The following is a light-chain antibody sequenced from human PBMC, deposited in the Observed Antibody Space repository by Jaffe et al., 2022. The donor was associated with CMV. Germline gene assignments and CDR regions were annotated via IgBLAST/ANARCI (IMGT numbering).Light chain of an antibody. Sequence: EIVLTQSPATLSLSPGERGILSCRASQSIIKNLAWCQQKPGQAPRLLIYGASTRATGIAARFSGSGSGTDFTLTISSLQSEDFGVYYCQQYNKWPLTFGGGTRVEIK. V-gene: IGKV3-15*01. J-gene: IGKJ4*01. CDR1: QSIIKN. CDR3: QQYNKWPLT. CDR2: GAS.